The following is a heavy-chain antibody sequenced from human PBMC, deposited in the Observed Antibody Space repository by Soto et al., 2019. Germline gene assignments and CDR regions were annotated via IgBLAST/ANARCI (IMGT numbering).Heavy chain of an antibody. V-gene: IGHV3-74*01. CDR3: ARGDRGAFDL. CDR2: IHSDGSST. Sequence: EVQLVESGGGLVRSGGSLRLSCAASGFTFSYYWMHWVRQAPGKGLVWVSRIHSDGSSTTYADFVKGRFIISRDNARNTVHLQMNSVRVEDTAVYYCARGDRGAFDLWGQGTVVTVSS. D-gene: IGHD1-26*01. J-gene: IGHJ3*01. CDR1: GFTFSYYW.